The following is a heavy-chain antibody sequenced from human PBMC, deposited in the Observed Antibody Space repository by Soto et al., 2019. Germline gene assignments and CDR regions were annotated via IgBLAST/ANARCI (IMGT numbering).Heavy chain of an antibody. CDR2: IIPIFGTA. CDR3: ARGVAYSNSNWFDP. J-gene: IGHJ5*02. CDR1: GGTFSSYA. Sequence: SVKVSFKASGGTFSSYAISWVRQAPGQGLEWMGGIIPIFGTANYAQKFQGRVTITADEPTSTAYMELSSLRSEDTAVYYCARGVAYSNSNWFDPWGQGTLVTVSS. V-gene: IGHV1-69*13. D-gene: IGHD4-4*01.